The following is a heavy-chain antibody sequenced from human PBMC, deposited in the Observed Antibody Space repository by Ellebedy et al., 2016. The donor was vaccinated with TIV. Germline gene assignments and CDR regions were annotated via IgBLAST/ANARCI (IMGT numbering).Heavy chain of an antibody. J-gene: IGHJ5*02. CDR1: GFTFSSYG. CDR2: IRYDGSNK. CDR3: AKDRLLWFGDQSWFDP. D-gene: IGHD3-10*01. Sequence: PGGSLRLSCAASGFTFSSYGMHWVRQAPGKGLEWVAFIRYDGSNKYYADSVKGRFTISRDNSKNTLYLQMNSLRAEDTAVYYCAKDRLLWFGDQSWFDPWGQGTLVTVSS. V-gene: IGHV3-30*02.